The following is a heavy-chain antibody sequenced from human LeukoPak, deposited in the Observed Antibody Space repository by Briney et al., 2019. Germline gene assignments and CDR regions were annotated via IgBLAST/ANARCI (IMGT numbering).Heavy chain of an antibody. CDR3: AKDPSMTTILYFDY. V-gene: IGHV3-23*01. J-gene: IGHJ4*02. D-gene: IGHD4-17*01. Sequence: GGSLRLSCAASRFTFSSYAMIWVRHAPGKGRECVSAISASGGSTHYEDHVKGRFTTSRDNSKNTLYLQMNSLRAEDTAVYYWAKDPSMTTILYFDYWGQGTLVTVSS. CDR2: ISASGGST. CDR1: RFTFSSYA.